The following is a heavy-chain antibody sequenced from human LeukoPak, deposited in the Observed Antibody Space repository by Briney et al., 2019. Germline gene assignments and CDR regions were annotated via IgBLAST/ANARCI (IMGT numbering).Heavy chain of an antibody. CDR2: SYYIEST. J-gene: IGHJ3*02. V-gene: IGHV4-59*01. Sequence: PSGTLSLTCTVSGGSINHYYWSWIRQPPGKGLEWIGYSYYIESTNYNPSLKSRVTLSVDTSRNRFSLKLSSVTAADTAMYYCARDNQWLNAFDIWGQGTMVTVSS. D-gene: IGHD3-22*01. CDR3: ARDNQWLNAFDI. CDR1: GGSINHYY.